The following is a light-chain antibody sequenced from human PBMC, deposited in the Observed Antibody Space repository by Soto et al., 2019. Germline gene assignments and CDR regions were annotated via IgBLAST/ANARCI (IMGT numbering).Light chain of an antibody. J-gene: IGKJ1*01. CDR3: QLYGVSPKT. V-gene: IGKV3-20*01. CDR2: DAS. Sequence: EIVVTQSPGPLSLSPGERATLSCMASPTLTNTYLDWYQQKPGQAPRLLIFDASTRATGIPYRFSGSGSGTAVTHTISRLEPEDFAVYCCQLYGVSPKTFGQGTNVEFK. CDR1: PTLTNTY.